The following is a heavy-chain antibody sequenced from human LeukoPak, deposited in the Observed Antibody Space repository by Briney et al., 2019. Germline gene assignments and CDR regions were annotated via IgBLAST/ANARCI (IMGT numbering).Heavy chain of an antibody. CDR2: IYPGDSDT. V-gene: IGHV5-51*01. D-gene: IGHD6-13*01. Sequence: GASLKTSCKGSGYNFTSYWNGWGRQLPGKGLEWMGIIYPGDSDTRYSPSFQGQVTISADKSISTAYLQWSSLKASDTAMYYCARRLYSSSSLLNWFDPWGQGTLVTVSS. CDR3: ARRLYSSSSLLNWFDP. J-gene: IGHJ5*02. CDR1: GYNFTSYW.